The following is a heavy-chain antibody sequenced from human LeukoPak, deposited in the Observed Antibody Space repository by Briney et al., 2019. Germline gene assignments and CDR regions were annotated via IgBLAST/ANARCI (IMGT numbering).Heavy chain of an antibody. CDR1: GGSISSSNW. CDR2: IYHSGST. CDR3: ARLQYYYDSSGRSYYFDY. V-gene: IGHV4-4*02. J-gene: IGHJ4*02. D-gene: IGHD3-22*01. Sequence: SETLSLTCAVSGGSISSSNWWSWVRQPPGKGLEWIGEIYHSGSTNHNPSLKSRVTISVDKSKNQFSLKLSSVTAADTAVYYCARLQYYYDSSGRSYYFDYWGQGTLVTVSS.